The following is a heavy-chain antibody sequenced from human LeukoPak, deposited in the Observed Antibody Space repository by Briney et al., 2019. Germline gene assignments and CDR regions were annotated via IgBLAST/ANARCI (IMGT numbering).Heavy chain of an antibody. V-gene: IGHV4-59*01. J-gene: IGHJ5*02. D-gene: IGHD6-13*01. CDR3: ARIWWAAGTRRTGWFDP. CDR1: GGSISSYY. CDR2: IYYSGST. Sequence: PETLSLTCTVSGGSISSYYWSWIRQPPGKGLEWIGYIYYSGSTNYNPSLKSRVTISVDTSKNQFSLKLSSVTAADTAVYYCARIWWAAGTRRTGWFDPWGQGTLVTVSS.